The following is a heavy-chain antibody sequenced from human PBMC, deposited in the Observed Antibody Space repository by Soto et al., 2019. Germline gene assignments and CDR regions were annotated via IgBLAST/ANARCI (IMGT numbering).Heavy chain of an antibody. V-gene: IGHV1-69*02. J-gene: IGHJ4*02. CDR2: IIPILGIA. D-gene: IGHD3-10*01. CDR3: ASNTYYYGSGSYSKFDY. Sequence: ASVKVSCKASGGTFSSYTISWVRQAPGQGLEWMGRIIPILGIANYAQKFQGRVTITADKSTSTAYMELSSLRSEDTAVYYCASNTYYYGSGSYSKFDYWGQGTLVTAPQ. CDR1: GGTFSSYT.